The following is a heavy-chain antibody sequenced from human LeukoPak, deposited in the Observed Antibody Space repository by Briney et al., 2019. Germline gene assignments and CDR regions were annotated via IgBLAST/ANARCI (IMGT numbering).Heavy chain of an antibody. CDR1: GFTFSSYE. V-gene: IGHV3-21*01. D-gene: IGHD5/OR15-5a*01. J-gene: IGHJ3*02. Sequence: GGSLRLSCAASGFTFSSYEMNWVRQAPGKGLEWVSSISTSSSYIYYADSLKGRFTISRHNAKNSLYLQMNSLRAEDTAVYYCARGQGTIPDSVPLDIWGQGTMVTVSS. CDR3: ARGQGTIPDSVPLDI. CDR2: ISTSSSYI.